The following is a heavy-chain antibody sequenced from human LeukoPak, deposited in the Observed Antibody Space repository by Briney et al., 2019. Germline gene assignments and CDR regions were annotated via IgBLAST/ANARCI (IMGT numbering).Heavy chain of an antibody. CDR2: FDPEDGET. CDR1: GYTLTELS. Sequence: ASVKVSCKVSGYTLTELSMHWVRQAPGKGLEWMGGFDPEDGETIYAQKFQGRVTMTEDSSTDTAYMELSSPRSEDTAVYYCATVQNSGSYPYYGMDVWGQGTTVTVSS. D-gene: IGHD1-26*01. V-gene: IGHV1-24*01. J-gene: IGHJ6*02. CDR3: ATVQNSGSYPYYGMDV.